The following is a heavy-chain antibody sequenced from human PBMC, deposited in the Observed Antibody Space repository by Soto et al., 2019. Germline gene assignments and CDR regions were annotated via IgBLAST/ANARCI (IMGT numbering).Heavy chain of an antibody. D-gene: IGHD2-21*02. J-gene: IGHJ6*02. Sequence: QVQLVQSGAEVKKPGSSVKVSCKASGGTFSSYAISWVRQAPGQGLEWMGGIIPIFGTANYAQKFQGRVTITADESTITAYMELSSLRSEDTAVYYCARAYCGGDCYPKSQSYYYYGMDVWGQGTTVTVSS. V-gene: IGHV1-69*12. CDR3: ARAYCGGDCYPKSQSYYYYGMDV. CDR1: GGTFSSYA. CDR2: IIPIFGTA.